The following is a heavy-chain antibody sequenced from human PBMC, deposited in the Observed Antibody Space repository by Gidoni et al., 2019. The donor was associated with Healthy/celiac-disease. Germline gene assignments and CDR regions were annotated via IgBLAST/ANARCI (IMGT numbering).Heavy chain of an antibody. CDR1: GFTFGRYA. CDR3: ASLSSQGYYDSSGSLNAFDI. V-gene: IGHV3-30-3*01. Sequence: QVQLVESGGGVVQPGRSLSLSCAASGFTFGRYAMPWVRQAPGKGLEWWAFISDDGSNKYYADSGKGRFTISRDNSKNTLYLQMNSLRAEDTAVYYCASLSSQGYYDSSGSLNAFDIWGQGTMVTVSS. J-gene: IGHJ3*02. D-gene: IGHD3-22*01. CDR2: ISDDGSNK.